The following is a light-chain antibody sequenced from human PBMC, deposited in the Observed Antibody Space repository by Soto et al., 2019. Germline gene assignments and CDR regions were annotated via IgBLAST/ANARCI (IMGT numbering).Light chain of an antibody. J-gene: IGKJ4*01. CDR2: DAS. CDR1: QSVSSY. Sequence: EIVLTQSPATLSLSPGERATLSCRASQSVSSYLALYQQKPGQAPRLLIYDASNRVTGIPARFSGSGSGTDFTLTISSLEPEDFAVYYCQQRSNWPPGLTFGGGTKVDI. V-gene: IGKV3-11*01. CDR3: QQRSNWPPGLT.